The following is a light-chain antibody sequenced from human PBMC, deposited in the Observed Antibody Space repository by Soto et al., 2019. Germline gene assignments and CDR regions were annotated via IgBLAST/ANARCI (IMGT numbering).Light chain of an antibody. Sequence: TQSPSSLSASVGDRVTITCRASQSISSYLNWYQQKPGKAPKLLVYAASSLQSGVPSRFSGSGSGTDFTLTISSLQPEDFATYYCQQYDNLPRTFGQGTKVDIK. CDR3: QQYDNLPRT. V-gene: IGKV1-39*01. J-gene: IGKJ1*01. CDR2: AAS. CDR1: QSISSY.